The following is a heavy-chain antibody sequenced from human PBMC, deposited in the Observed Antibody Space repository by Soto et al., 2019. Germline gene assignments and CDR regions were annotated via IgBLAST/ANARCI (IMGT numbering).Heavy chain of an antibody. J-gene: IGHJ5*02. Sequence: ASVKVSCKASGYTFTSYGISWVRQAPGQGLEWMGWISAYNGNTNYAQKLQGRVTMTTDTSTSTAYMELRSLRSDDTAVYYCARLYYDSSGANWLDPWGQGTLVTVSS. D-gene: IGHD3-22*01. CDR2: ISAYNGNT. CDR3: ARLYYDSSGANWLDP. V-gene: IGHV1-18*01. CDR1: GYTFTSYG.